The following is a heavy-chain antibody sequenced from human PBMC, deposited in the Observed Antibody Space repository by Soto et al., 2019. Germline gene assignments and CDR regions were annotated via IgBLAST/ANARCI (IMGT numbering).Heavy chain of an antibody. Sequence: VASVKVSCKASGYSFTTYATHWVRQAPGQRLEWMGWINAGNGNTKYSQKFQGRVTITRDTSASTAYMELSSLRSEDTAVYYCARGLGLYYFDYWGQGTLVTVSS. CDR2: INAGNGNT. CDR3: ARGLGLYYFDY. CDR1: GYSFTTYA. D-gene: IGHD1-26*01. J-gene: IGHJ4*02. V-gene: IGHV1-3*01.